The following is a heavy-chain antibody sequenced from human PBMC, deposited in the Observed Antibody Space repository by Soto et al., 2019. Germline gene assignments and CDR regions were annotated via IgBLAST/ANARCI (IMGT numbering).Heavy chain of an antibody. V-gene: IGHV2-5*02. J-gene: IGHJ4*02. CDR3: AHRQRTVVVGAPFDL. CDR1: GVSLTTGGVG. CDR2: FYWDDDK. D-gene: IGHD2-15*01. Sequence: QITLRESGPTLVQPTQTLTLTCTLSGVSLTTGGVGLGWIRQPPGKALEWLALFYWDDDKRFSPSLKSRPAITRDTSKNQVVMTMTDMAPVDTAIYYCAHRQRTVVVGAPFDLWGQGSQVTFSS.